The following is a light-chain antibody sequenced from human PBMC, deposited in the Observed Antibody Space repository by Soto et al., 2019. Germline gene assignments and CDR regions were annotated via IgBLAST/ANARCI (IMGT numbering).Light chain of an antibody. CDR1: QSVRNNY. CDR3: QQYGPSRLT. J-gene: IGKJ4*01. CDR2: AAS. Sequence: DMVLTQSPGPLSLSPGEGATLSCRASQSVRNNYLAWYQQKPGQTPRLLIYAASNRAPDIPDRFTASGYGTDFTLTISRLEPEDFAVYYCQQYGPSRLTFGGGTKLEIK. V-gene: IGKV3-20*01.